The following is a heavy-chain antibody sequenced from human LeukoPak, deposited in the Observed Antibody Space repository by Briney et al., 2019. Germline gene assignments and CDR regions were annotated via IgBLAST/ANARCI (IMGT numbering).Heavy chain of an antibody. CDR3: ARDSSGWAGGAFDI. V-gene: IGHV1-69*13. CDR2: IIPIFGTA. CDR1: GGTFSSYA. J-gene: IGHJ3*02. D-gene: IGHD6-19*01. Sequence: SVKVSCKASGGTFSSYAISWVRQAPGQGLEWMGGIIPIFGTANYAQKFQGRVTITADESTSTAYMELSSLRSEDMAVYYCARDSSGWAGGAFDIWGQGTMVTVSS.